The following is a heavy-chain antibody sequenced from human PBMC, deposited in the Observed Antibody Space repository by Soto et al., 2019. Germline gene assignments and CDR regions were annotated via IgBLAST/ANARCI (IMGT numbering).Heavy chain of an antibody. D-gene: IGHD6-13*01. CDR2: IYHSGST. V-gene: IGHV4-38-2*02. CDR1: GYSISSGYY. CDR3: ARVTAAAGLLDY. J-gene: IGHJ4*02. Sequence: SETLSLTCTVSGYSISSGYYWGWIRQPPGKGLEWIGSIYHSGSTYYNPSLKSRVTISVDTSKNQFSLKLSSVTAADTAVYYCARVTAAAGLLDYWGQGTLVTVSS.